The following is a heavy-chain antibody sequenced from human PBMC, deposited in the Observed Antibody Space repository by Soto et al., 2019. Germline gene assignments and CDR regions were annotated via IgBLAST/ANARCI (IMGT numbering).Heavy chain of an antibody. D-gene: IGHD1-1*01. J-gene: IGHJ4*02. Sequence: SETLSLTCTVSGGSISSYYWSWIRQPPGKGLEWIGYIYYSGSTNYNPSLKSRVTISVDTSKNQFSLKLSSVTAADTAVYYCARDKAGSFDYWGQGTLVTVSS. CDR2: IYYSGST. CDR3: ARDKAGSFDY. CDR1: GGSISSYY. V-gene: IGHV4-59*01.